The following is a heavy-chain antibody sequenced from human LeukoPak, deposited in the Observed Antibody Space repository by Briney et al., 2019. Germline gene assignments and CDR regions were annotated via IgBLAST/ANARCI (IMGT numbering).Heavy chain of an antibody. J-gene: IGHJ4*02. D-gene: IGHD5-12*01. V-gene: IGHV3-23*01. Sequence: GGSLRLSCAASGFTFSSYAMSWVRQAPGKGLEWVSAISGSGGSTYYADSVKGRFTISRDNSKNTLYLQMNSLRAEDTAVYYCAKEETGEIVATYYFDYWGQGTLVTVSS. CDR3: AKEETGEIVATYYFDY. CDR1: GFTFSSYA. CDR2: ISGSGGST.